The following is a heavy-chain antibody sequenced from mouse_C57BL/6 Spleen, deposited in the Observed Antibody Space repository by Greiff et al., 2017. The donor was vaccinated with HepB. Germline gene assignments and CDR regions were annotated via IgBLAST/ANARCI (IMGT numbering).Heavy chain of an antibody. D-gene: IGHD1-1*01. CDR1: GFNIKDDY. CDR2: IDPENGDT. J-gene: IGHJ1*03. Sequence: EVQLQQSGAELVRPGASVKLSCTASGFNIKDDYMHWVKQRPEQGLEWIGWIDPENGDTEYASKFQGKATITADTSSNTAYLQLSSLTSEDTAVYYCTHYGRNFDVWGTGTTVTVSS. CDR3: THYGRNFDV. V-gene: IGHV14-4*01.